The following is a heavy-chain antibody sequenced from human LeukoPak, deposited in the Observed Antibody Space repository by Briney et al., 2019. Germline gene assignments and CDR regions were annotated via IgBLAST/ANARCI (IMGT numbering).Heavy chain of an antibody. J-gene: IGHJ6*02. D-gene: IGHD3-22*01. V-gene: IGHV4-4*07. Sequence: PSETLSLTCTVSGGSISSYYWSWIRQPAGKGLEWIGRIYTSGSTNYNPSLKSRVTMSVDTSKNQFSLKLSSVTAADTAVYYCARDRIEYYYDSSGYYYNYYYYGMDVWGQGTTVTVSS. CDR2: IYTSGST. CDR1: GGSISSYY. CDR3: ARDRIEYYYDSSGYYYNYYYYGMDV.